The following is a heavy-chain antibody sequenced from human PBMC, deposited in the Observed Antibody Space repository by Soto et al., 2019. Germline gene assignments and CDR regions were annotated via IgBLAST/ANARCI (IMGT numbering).Heavy chain of an antibody. J-gene: IGHJ6*02. D-gene: IGHD5-18*01. CDR3: EGDEGGYDFGSGCGLDV. CDR2: VIPTLDIL. Sequence: QVQLVQSGAEVKRPGSSVKVSCKASGDTFSSHTIIAWVRQAPGQGLEWMGRVIPTLDILDYAQRLQDRVTISADTSTRRTYLELTSLTSEDTAVYFCEGDEGGYDFGSGCGLDVWGLVTTVTISS. V-gene: IGHV1-69*08. CDR1: GDTFSSHT.